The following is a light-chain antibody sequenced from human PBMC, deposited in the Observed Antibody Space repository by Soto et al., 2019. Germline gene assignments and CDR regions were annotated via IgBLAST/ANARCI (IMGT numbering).Light chain of an antibody. V-gene: IGKV1-39*01. J-gene: IGKJ1*01. CDR3: QQGYSTPQT. CDR2: AAS. CDR1: QSISNY. Sequence: DIQMTQSPSSLSASVGDRVTITCRASQSISNYLNWYQQKPGKAPKLPIYAASSLQSGAPSRFSGSGCGTDVTLTISSLQPEDFASYYCQQGYSTPQTFGQGTKVDIK.